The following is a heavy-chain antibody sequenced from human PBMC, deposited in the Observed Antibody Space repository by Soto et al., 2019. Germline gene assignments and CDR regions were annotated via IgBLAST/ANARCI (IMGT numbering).Heavy chain of an antibody. CDR1: GFTLRTYW. V-gene: IGHV3-7*05. CDR3: ARVRTENYYGMDV. J-gene: IGHJ6*02. Sequence: GGSLRLSCAASGFTLRTYWMSWVRQAPGKGLEWVANIKQDGSEKYYVDSVKGRFAISRDNAKNSLYLQMNSLRAEDTAVYYCARVRTENYYGMDVWGQGTTVTVSS. CDR2: IKQDGSEK.